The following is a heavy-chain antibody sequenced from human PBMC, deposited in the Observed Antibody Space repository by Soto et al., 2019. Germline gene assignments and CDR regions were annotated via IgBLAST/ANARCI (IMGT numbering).Heavy chain of an antibody. J-gene: IGHJ4*02. CDR2: TWHDGSTK. Sequence: GGSLRLSCAASGFTFSSYGMHWVRQAPGKGLEWVAVTWHDGSTKYYADSVKGRFTISRDNSKNTLYLQMNSLRAEDTAVYYCARDSVPGNMQYYFDYWGQGTLVTVSS. CDR3: ARDSVPGNMQYYFDY. V-gene: IGHV3-33*01. CDR1: GFTFSSYG. D-gene: IGHD6-19*01.